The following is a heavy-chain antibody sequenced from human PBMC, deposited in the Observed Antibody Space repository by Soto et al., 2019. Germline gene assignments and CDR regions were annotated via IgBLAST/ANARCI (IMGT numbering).Heavy chain of an antibody. CDR3: ATSDWAW. D-gene: IGHD3-9*01. CDR2: IKAGNGDT. CDR1: GYIFADYA. J-gene: IGHJ4*02. Sequence: QVQIVQSGAEEKNPGASVKLSCKTSGYIFADYAIHWVRQAHGQGLEWVGWIKAGNGDTRYSPKLXXRXXSTRDISASTAYMELNGLKSADTAIYYCATSDWAWWGRGTLVTVSS. V-gene: IGHV1-3*05.